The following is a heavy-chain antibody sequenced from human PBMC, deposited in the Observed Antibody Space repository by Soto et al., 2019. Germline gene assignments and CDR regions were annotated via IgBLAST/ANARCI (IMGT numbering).Heavy chain of an antibody. J-gene: IGHJ5*02. Sequence: EVQLVESGGGLVQPGGSLRLSCAATGFSLSSYWMHWVRQAPGKGLVWVARINGAGTSTNYADSVKGRFTISRDNAKNTLYLQLNRLRAEDTAVYYCASNWFDPWGQGTLVTVSS. V-gene: IGHV3-74*01. CDR3: ASNWFDP. CDR2: INGAGTST. CDR1: GFSLSSYW.